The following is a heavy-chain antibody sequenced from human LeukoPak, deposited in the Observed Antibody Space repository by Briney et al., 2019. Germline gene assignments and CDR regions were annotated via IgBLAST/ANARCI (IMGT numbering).Heavy chain of an antibody. V-gene: IGHV3-66*01. Sequence: GGSLRLSCAASGFTVSSNYMSRVRQAQGKGLHPLSVIYSGGSTYYADSVKGRFTISRDNSKNTLYLQMNSLRAEDTAVYYCARARNSGSYPFDYWGQGTLVTVSS. J-gene: IGHJ4*02. CDR2: IYSGGST. D-gene: IGHD1-26*01. CDR1: GFTVSSNY. CDR3: ARARNSGSYPFDY.